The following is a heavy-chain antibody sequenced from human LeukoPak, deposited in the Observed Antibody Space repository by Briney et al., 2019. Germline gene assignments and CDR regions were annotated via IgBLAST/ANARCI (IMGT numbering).Heavy chain of an antibody. Sequence: GASVKVSCKASGGTFSSYAISWVRQAPGQGLEWMGRIIPILGIANYAQKFQGRVTITADKSTSTAYMELRSLRSDDTAVYYCARFGPPGYSSSWHTWGFDYWGQGTLVTVSS. CDR2: IIPILGIA. J-gene: IGHJ4*02. CDR3: ARFGPPGYSSSWHTWGFDY. V-gene: IGHV1-69*04. CDR1: GGTFSSYA. D-gene: IGHD6-13*01.